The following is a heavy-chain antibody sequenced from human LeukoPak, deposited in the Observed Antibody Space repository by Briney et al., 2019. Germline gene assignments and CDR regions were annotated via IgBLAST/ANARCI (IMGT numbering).Heavy chain of an antibody. V-gene: IGHV4-4*07. CDR2: IYSSGIT. J-gene: IGHJ4*02. Sequence: SETLSLTCTDSGGSISSYYWSWVCPPAGQGLEWIGRIYSSGITNYTPSLESRVSISVDKSKNQFALKVNSVTAADTAMYYCTRDRASINVIDYWSQGTLVTVPS. CDR3: TRDRASINVIDY. D-gene: IGHD2-21*01. CDR1: GGSISSYY.